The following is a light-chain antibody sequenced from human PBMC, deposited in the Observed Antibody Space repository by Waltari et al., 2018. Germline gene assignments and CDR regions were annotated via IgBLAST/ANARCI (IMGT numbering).Light chain of an antibody. J-gene: IGKJ4*01. V-gene: IGKV1-39*01. Sequence: DIQMTQSPSSLSASVGDRVTITCRASQSITRYLNWYRQKPGKAPKCLIYTTSTLQSDIPARFSGSGSGTDFTLTISSLQPEDFATYYCQQRTDWPPLTFGGGTKVEIK. CDR3: QQRTDWPPLT. CDR1: QSITRY. CDR2: TTS.